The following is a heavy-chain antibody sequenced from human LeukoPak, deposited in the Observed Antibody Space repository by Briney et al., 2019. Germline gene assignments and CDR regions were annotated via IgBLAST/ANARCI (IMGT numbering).Heavy chain of an antibody. D-gene: IGHD1-14*01. CDR1: GFSFSTYY. V-gene: IGHV3-21*01. J-gene: IGHJ4*02. CDR3: VRENHRYFDY. Sequence: GGSLRVSCAASGFSFSTYYVNWVRQAPGKGLEWVSCISSSSTYIYYSDSVRGRFAISRDNAKNSLYLQMNSLRAEDTAVYYCVRENHRYFDYWGQGSLVTVSS. CDR2: ISSSSTYI.